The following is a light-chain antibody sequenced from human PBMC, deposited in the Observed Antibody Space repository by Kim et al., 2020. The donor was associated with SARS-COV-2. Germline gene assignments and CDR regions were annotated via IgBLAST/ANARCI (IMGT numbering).Light chain of an antibody. CDR1: QTISRY. CDR3: QQSHSIPYT. Sequence: DIQMTQSPSSLSASAGDSITITCRASQTISRYLNWYKQKPGKAPNLLISAASTLQSGVPSRFSGGGSGTEFTLTINSLQPEDSATYYCQQSHSIPYTFGQGTKLEI. CDR2: AAS. V-gene: IGKV1-39*01. J-gene: IGKJ2*01.